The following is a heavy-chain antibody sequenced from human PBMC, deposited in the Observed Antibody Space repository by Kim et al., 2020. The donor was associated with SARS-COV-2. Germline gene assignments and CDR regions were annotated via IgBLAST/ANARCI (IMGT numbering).Heavy chain of an antibody. D-gene: IGHD2-15*01. CDR1: GGSFTRSSFY. J-gene: IGHJ5*02. Sequence: SETPSLTCSVSGGSFTRSSFYWAWIRQPPGMGLEWIGSMYYSANTYYHPSLESRVPMSVDTSKNTFSLNLTSVTAADAGVYYCARHGGECSRETCSSHWFDPWGQGTLVTVSS. CDR3: ARHGGECSRETCSSHWFDP. CDR2: MYYSANT. V-gene: IGHV4-39*01.